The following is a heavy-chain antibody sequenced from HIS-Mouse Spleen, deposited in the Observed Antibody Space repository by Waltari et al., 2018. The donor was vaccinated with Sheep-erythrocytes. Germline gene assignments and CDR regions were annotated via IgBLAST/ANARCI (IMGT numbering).Heavy chain of an antibody. D-gene: IGHD1-26*01. CDR1: GFTFSSYS. J-gene: IGHJ4*02. V-gene: IGHV3-21*01. CDR3: ARVASGATFDY. CDR2: ISSSSSYI. Sequence: EVQLVESGGGLVKPGGSLRLSCAASGFTFSSYSMNWVRQAPGKGLEWVSSISSSSSYIDYADSGKGRFTISRDNAKNSLYLQMNSLRAEDTAVYYCARVASGATFDYWGQGTLVTVSS.